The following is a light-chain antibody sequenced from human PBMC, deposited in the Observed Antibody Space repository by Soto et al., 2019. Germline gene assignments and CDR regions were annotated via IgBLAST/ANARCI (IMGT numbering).Light chain of an antibody. Sequence: EIVLTQSPGTLSLSPGERATLYCRASQSVGSNYLAWYQQKPGQAPKVLIYGASSMATGIPDRFSGSGSGADFTLLLSRLEPEDFAVYYCQQYTTSPFTFGPGTKVDI. V-gene: IGKV3-20*01. CDR1: QSVGSNY. CDR2: GAS. J-gene: IGKJ3*01. CDR3: QQYTTSPFT.